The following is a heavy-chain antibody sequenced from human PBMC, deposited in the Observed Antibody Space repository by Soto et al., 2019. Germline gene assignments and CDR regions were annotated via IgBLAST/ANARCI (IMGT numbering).Heavy chain of an antibody. Sequence: ASVKVCCKVSGYTLTELSMHWVRQATGKGLEWMGGFDPEDGETIYAQKFQGRVTMTEDTSTDTAYMELSSLRSEDTAVYYCATDSGFKDYGGNPYYYYYGMDVWGQGTTVTVSS. CDR3: ATDSGFKDYGGNPYYYYYGMDV. V-gene: IGHV1-24*01. CDR1: GYTLTELS. CDR2: FDPEDGET. D-gene: IGHD4-17*01. J-gene: IGHJ6*02.